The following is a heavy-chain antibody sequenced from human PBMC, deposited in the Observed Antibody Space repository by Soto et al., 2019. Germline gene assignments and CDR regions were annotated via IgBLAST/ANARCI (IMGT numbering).Heavy chain of an antibody. CDR3: ARDMYSSDYFVKWFEP. CDR2: ISHDGINK. V-gene: IGHV3-30-3*01. J-gene: IGHJ5*02. Sequence: ESVGGVVQPGRSLRLSCTAPGFSFSSYAMYWFRQPPGKGLEWVAVISHDGINKHYADSVKGRVTVSRDNSNHSLDLQLNSLRGEDTAMYYCARDMYSSDYFVKWFEPWGQGTLVTVSS. CDR1: GFSFSSYA. D-gene: IGHD6-19*01.